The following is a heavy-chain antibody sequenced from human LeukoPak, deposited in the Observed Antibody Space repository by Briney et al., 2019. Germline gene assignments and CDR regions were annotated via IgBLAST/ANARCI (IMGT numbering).Heavy chain of an antibody. CDR3: ARGWSIDF. CDR1: GFTFSGYW. CDR2: IKQDGSEK. Sequence: GGSLRLSCVASGFTFSGYWMSWVRQAPGKGPEWVANIKQDGSEKYYVDSVKGRFTISRDNAKNSLYLQMNSLRAEDTAMYYCARGWSIDFWGQGTLVTVSS. V-gene: IGHV3-7*01. J-gene: IGHJ4*02.